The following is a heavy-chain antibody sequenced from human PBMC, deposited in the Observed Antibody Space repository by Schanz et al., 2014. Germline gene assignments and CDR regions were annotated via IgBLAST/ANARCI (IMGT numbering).Heavy chain of an antibody. Sequence: EVQLLESGGGLVQPGGSLRLSCVASGFTFFGSFAMSWVRQAPGKGLEWVSSISSSSSYISYADSVRGRFTISRDNAKNSLYLQMNSLRAEDTAVYYCARDSGSHYLVDYWGQGTLVTVSS. CDR1: GFTFFGSFA. D-gene: IGHD1-26*01. J-gene: IGHJ4*02. CDR3: ARDSGSHYLVDY. V-gene: IGHV3-48*01. CDR2: ISSSSSYI.